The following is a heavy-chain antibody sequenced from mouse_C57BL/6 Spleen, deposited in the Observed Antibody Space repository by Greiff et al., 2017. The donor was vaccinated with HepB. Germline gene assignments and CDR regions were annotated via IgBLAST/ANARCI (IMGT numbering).Heavy chain of an antibody. Sequence: EVKVVESGGGLVKPGGSLKLSCAASGFTFSDYGMHWVRQAPEKGLEWVAYISSGSSTIYYTDTVKGRFTISRDNAKNTLFLQMTSLRSEDTAMYYCASTPLSYAMDYWGQGTSVTVSS. CDR2: ISSGSSTI. V-gene: IGHV5-17*01. CDR3: ASTPLSYAMDY. J-gene: IGHJ4*01. CDR1: GFTFSDYG.